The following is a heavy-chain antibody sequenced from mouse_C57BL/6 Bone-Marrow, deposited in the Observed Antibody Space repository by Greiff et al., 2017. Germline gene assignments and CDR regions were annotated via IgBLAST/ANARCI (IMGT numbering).Heavy chain of an antibody. V-gene: IGHV1-18*01. D-gene: IGHD2-2*01. Sequence: VQLKESGPELVKPGASVKIPCKASGYTFTDYNMDWVKQSHGKSLEWIGDINPNNGGTIYNQKFKGKATLTVDTSSSTAYMELRSLTSEDTAVYYCARHEGLRRVAWFAYWGQGTLVTVSA. CDR2: INPNNGGT. J-gene: IGHJ3*01. CDR1: GYTFTDYN. CDR3: ARHEGLRRVAWFAY.